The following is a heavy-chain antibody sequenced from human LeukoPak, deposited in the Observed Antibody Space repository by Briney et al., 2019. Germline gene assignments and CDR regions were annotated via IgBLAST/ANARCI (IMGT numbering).Heavy chain of an antibody. CDR2: ISAYNGNT. V-gene: IGHV1-18*01. Sequence: ASVTVSFTASGYTFTSYGISWVRQAPGQGLEWMGWISAYNGNTNYAQKLQGRVTMTTDTSTSTAYMELRSLRSDDTAVYYCARVGQQWKFDPWGQGTLVTVSS. J-gene: IGHJ5*02. CDR3: ARVGQQWKFDP. D-gene: IGHD6-19*01. CDR1: GYTFTSYG.